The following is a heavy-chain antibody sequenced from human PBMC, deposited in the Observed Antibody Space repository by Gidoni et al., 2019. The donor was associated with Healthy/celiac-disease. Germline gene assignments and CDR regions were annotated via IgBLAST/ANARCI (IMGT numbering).Heavy chain of an antibody. CDR2: ISGSGGST. CDR1: GFTFSSYA. D-gene: IGHD5-18*01. J-gene: IGHJ5*02. Sequence: EVQLLESVGGLVQPGGSLRLSCAASGFTFSSYAMSWVRQAPGKGLEWVSAISGSGGSTYYADSVKGRFTISRDNSKNTLYLQMNSLRAEDTAVYYCAKDLKQLWNNWFDPWGQGTLVTVSA. CDR3: AKDLKQLWNNWFDP. V-gene: IGHV3-23*01.